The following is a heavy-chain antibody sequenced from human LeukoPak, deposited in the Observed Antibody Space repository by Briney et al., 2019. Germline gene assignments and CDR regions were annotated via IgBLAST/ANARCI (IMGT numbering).Heavy chain of an antibody. D-gene: IGHD2-21*01. J-gene: IGHJ4*02. V-gene: IGHV1-2*02. CDR2: INPNSGGT. CDR3: ASVGATWYCGGDCYPDY. Sequence: ASVKDSCKASGYTFTGYYMHWVRQAPGQGLEWMGWINPNSGGTNYAQKFQGRVTMTRDTSISTAYMELSRLRSDDTAVYYCASVGATWYCGGDCYPDYWGQGTLVTVSS. CDR1: GYTFTGYY.